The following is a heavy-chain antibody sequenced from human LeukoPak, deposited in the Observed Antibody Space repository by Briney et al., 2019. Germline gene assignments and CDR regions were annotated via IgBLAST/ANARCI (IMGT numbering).Heavy chain of an antibody. CDR1: GGSFSGYY. V-gene: IGHV4-34*01. CDR3: ARGQGRYCSSTSCYPPLHFDY. D-gene: IGHD2-2*01. Sequence: SETLSLTCAVYGGSFSGYYWSWIRQPPGKGLEWIGEINHSGSTNYNPSLKSRVTISVDTSKNQFSLKQSSVTAADTAVYYCARGQGRYCSSTSCYPPLHFDYWGQGTLVTVSS. J-gene: IGHJ4*02. CDR2: INHSGST.